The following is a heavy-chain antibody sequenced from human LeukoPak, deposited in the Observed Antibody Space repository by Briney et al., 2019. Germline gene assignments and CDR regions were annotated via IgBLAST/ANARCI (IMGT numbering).Heavy chain of an antibody. CDR3: VRDLPVAAADF. CDR1: GFTFSNYD. J-gene: IGHJ4*02. Sequence: GGSLRLSCAASGFTFSNYDMRWVRQAPGKGLEWVSAISGSGGSTYYADSVKGRFTVSRDEAKNSLYLQMNSLRAEDTALYYCVRDLPVAAADFWGQGTLVTVSS. V-gene: IGHV3-23*01. D-gene: IGHD6-13*01. CDR2: ISGSGGST.